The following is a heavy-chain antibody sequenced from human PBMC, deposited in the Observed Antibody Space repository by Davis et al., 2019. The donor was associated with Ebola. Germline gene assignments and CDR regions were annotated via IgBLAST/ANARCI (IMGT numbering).Heavy chain of an antibody. V-gene: IGHV1-8*01. CDR3: ARAVRYPVVVTRSSRKYYFDY. CDR1: GYTFTSYD. Sequence: ASVKVSCKASGYTFTSYDINWVRQATGQGLEWMGVINPSGGGTTYAQKFQGRVTMTRNTSISTAYMELSSLRSEDTAVYYCARAVRYPVVVTRSSRKYYFDYWGQGILVTVSS. J-gene: IGHJ4*02. CDR2: INPSGGGT. D-gene: IGHD2-15*01.